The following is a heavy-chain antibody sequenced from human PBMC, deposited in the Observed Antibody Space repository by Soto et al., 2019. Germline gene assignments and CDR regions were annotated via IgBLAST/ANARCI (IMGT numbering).Heavy chain of an antibody. J-gene: IGHJ6*03. D-gene: IGHD4-17*01. Sequence: GGSLRLSCAASGFTFDDYAMHWVRQAPGKGLEWVSGISWNSGSIGYADSVKGRFTISRDNAKNSLYLQMNSLRAEDTALYYCAKDSYDGDDDYYYYMDVWGKGTTVTVSS. CDR2: ISWNSGSI. CDR1: GFTFDDYA. V-gene: IGHV3-9*01. CDR3: AKDSYDGDDDYYYYMDV.